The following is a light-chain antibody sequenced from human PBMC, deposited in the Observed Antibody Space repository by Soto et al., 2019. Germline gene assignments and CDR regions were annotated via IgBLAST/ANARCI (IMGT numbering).Light chain of an antibody. CDR2: EAS. Sequence: EIVMTQSPATLSESPGEEVTLSCRASESISSHLAWYQQRPGRSPRLLIHEASTRATGISARFSGSGSRTEFTLTISSLQSEDCAVYYCQQYKYLWTFGQGTRVELK. CDR1: ESISSH. CDR3: QQYKYLWT. V-gene: IGKV3-15*01. J-gene: IGKJ1*01.